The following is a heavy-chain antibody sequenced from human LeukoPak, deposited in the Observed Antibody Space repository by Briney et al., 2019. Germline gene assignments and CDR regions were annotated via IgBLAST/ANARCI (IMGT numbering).Heavy chain of an antibody. Sequence: SETLSLTCTVSGDSIRSYYWSWIRQPPGKGLEWIGYIYYSGSTKYNPSLKSRVTISVDTSKNQFSLKLSSVTAADTAVYYCAREGITMVRGVITPYYYYYMDVWGKGTTVTVSS. J-gene: IGHJ6*03. CDR2: IYYSGST. V-gene: IGHV4-59*01. D-gene: IGHD3-10*01. CDR1: GDSIRSYY. CDR3: AREGITMVRGVITPYYYYYMDV.